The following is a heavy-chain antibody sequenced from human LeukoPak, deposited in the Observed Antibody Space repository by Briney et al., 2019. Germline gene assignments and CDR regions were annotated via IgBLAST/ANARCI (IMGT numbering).Heavy chain of an antibody. CDR3: ARELTIFGVVILSHAFDI. J-gene: IGHJ3*02. D-gene: IGHD3-3*01. CDR1: GFTLSRHP. V-gene: IGHV3-30*04. Sequence: GGSLRLSCAASGFTLSRHPIFWVRQAPGKGLEWVAVISHDGGNKYYTDSVKGRFTVSRDNSKNTVYLHMSSLRAEDTAVYYCARELTIFGVVILSHAFDIWGQGTMVTVSS. CDR2: ISHDGGNK.